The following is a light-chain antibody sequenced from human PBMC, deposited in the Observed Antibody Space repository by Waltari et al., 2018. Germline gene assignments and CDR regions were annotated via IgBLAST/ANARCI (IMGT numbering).Light chain of an antibody. Sequence: DIQMSQSASSLSATVGDRVTITCRASQSISTYLNWYQQKSGKAPKLLIYAASTLQSGVPSRFSGTGSGTVFTLTISSLQPEDFATYYCQQSFNTPPWTFGQGTKVEIK. CDR3: QQSFNTPPWT. V-gene: IGKV1-39*01. CDR1: QSISTY. CDR2: AAS. J-gene: IGKJ1*01.